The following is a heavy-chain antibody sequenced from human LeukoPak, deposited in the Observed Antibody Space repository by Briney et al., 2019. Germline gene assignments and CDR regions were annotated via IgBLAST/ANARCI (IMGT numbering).Heavy chain of an antibody. CDR1: GFTFSSYD. V-gene: IGHV3-23*01. J-gene: IGHJ4*02. CDR2: INDGGDST. Sequence: GGSLRLSCAASGFTFSSYDMSWVRQAPGKGLEWVSGINDGGDSTYYGDSVKGRFTISRDNSKNTLYLQMNSLGAEDAAVYYCAKGFLMGRGVSGFDYWGQGTLVTVSS. D-gene: IGHD3-10*01. CDR3: AKGFLMGRGVSGFDY.